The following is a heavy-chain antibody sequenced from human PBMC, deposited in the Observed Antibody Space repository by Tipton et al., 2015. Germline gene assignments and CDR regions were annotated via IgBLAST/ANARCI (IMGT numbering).Heavy chain of an antibody. CDR2: VSRTGGST. CDR3: AKDRRYFDGINSFDI. Sequence: SLRLSCAASGFSFADAWMTWIRQAPGKGLEWVSAVSRTGGSTYFADSVQGRFTISRDNSRNTVYLQMNSLRAEDTAVYYCAKDRRYFDGINSFDIWGQGTMVTVSS. J-gene: IGHJ3*02. V-gene: IGHV3-23*01. D-gene: IGHD3-9*01. CDR1: GFSFADAW.